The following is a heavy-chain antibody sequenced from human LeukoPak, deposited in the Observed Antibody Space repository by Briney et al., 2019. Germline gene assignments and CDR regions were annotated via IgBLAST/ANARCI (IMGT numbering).Heavy chain of an antibody. Sequence: GASVKVSCKASGYTFTSYYMHWVRQAPGQGLEWMGIINPSGGSTSYAQKFQGRVTMTRDMSTSTVYMELSSLRSEDTAVYYCARVGDPSKYYYDSPGGGPLDYWGQGTLVTVSS. D-gene: IGHD3-22*01. CDR2: INPSGGST. CDR3: ARVGDPSKYYYDSPGGGPLDY. V-gene: IGHV1-46*01. J-gene: IGHJ4*02. CDR1: GYTFTSYY.